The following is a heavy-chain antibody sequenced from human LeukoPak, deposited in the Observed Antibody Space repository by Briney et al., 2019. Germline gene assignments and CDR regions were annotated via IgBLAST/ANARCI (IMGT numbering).Heavy chain of an antibody. Sequence: EESLKISCKGSGYSFTSYWIGWVRQMPGKGLEWMGIIYPGDSDTRYSPSFQGQVTISADKSISTAYLQWSSLKASDTAMYYCASSTVTTTEYFQHWGQGTLVTVSS. CDR1: GYSFTSYW. CDR2: IYPGDSDT. D-gene: IGHD4-17*01. V-gene: IGHV5-51*01. CDR3: ASSTVTTTEYFQH. J-gene: IGHJ1*01.